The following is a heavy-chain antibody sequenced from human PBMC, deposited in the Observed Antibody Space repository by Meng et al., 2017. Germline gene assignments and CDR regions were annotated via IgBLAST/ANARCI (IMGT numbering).Heavy chain of an antibody. Sequence: QFQVVEVGAEVKEPGALVKVSCKASCYTFTSNARHWVRQAPGQSLQWMGWLNAGNGDTKYSQKFQGRVTITRDSSASTAYMELSSLRSEDTAVYYCARDSCTGGICYRGSFDYWAQGTLVTVSS. CDR3: ARDSCTGGICYRGSFDY. CDR2: LNAGNGDT. V-gene: IGHV1-3*01. D-gene: IGHD2-15*01. J-gene: IGHJ4*02. CDR1: CYTFTSNA.